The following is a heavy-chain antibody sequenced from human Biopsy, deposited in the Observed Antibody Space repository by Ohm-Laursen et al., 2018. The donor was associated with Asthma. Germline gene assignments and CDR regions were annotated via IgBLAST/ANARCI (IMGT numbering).Heavy chain of an antibody. CDR1: GGSISSGAYY. Sequence: TLSLTCTVSGGSISSGAYYWSWVRQPPGKGLEWIGYIYYIGSIYYNPSLKSRVAISLDTSKNQFSLKLSSVTAADTAVYFCARRGGVRRYFDYWGQGTLVTVSS. CDR2: IYYIGSI. CDR3: ARRGGVRRYFDY. D-gene: IGHD3-16*01. V-gene: IGHV4-30-4*01. J-gene: IGHJ4*02.